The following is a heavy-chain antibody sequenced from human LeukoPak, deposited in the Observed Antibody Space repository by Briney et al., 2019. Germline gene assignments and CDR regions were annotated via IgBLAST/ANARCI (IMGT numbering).Heavy chain of an antibody. CDR3: ARARTYYDFWSGYYTSSGWFDP. D-gene: IGHD3-3*01. Sequence: PSETLSLTCAVYGGSFSGYYWSWIRQPPGKGLEWIGEINHSGSTNYNPSLKSRVTISVDPSKNQFSLKLSSVTAADTAVYYCARARTYYDFWSGYYTSSGWFDPWGQGTLVTVSS. CDR2: INHSGST. J-gene: IGHJ5*02. CDR1: GGSFSGYY. V-gene: IGHV4-34*01.